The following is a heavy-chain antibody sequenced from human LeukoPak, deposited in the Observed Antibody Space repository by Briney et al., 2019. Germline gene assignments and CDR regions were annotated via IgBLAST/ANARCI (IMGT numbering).Heavy chain of an antibody. D-gene: IGHD5-24*01. Sequence: KPSETLSLTCTVSGGSISSYYWSWIRQPPGKGLEWIGHIYHTGSTKYNPSLKSRVTILIDTSNNQFSLRLNSVTAADTAVYYCARVMAVNPDWFDPWGQGTLVTVSS. CDR2: IYHTGST. CDR1: GGSISSYY. V-gene: IGHV4-59*08. J-gene: IGHJ5*02. CDR3: ARVMAVNPDWFDP.